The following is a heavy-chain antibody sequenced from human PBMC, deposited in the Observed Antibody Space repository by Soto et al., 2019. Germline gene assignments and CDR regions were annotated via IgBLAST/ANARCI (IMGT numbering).Heavy chain of an antibody. D-gene: IGHD4-17*01. V-gene: IGHV3-23*01. CDR2: VSSGGDRK. Sequence: GGSLRVSCAASGYSFTGYAMAWVRQAPGKGPEWVCVVSSGGDRKWYADSVKGRFTISRDNSMNMVYLQMKSLRAEDTAIYYCARDPETDSGLVFDYWGQGTLVTVSS. CDR3: ARDPETDSGLVFDY. CDR1: GYSFTGYA. J-gene: IGHJ4*02.